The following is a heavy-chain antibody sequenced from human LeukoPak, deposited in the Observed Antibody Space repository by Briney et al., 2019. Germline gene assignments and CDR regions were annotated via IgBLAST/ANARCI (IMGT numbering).Heavy chain of an antibody. CDR2: INDYTGDS. CDR1: GGSFTDYF. Sequence: SETLSLTCTVFGGSFTDYFWTWIRHSPGKGLEWIGEINDYTGDSKYNPSLNSRVSISLEKSKNQLSLELRSVTAADTAVYYCARGPVRDDDGLTGNSYYYGLDAWGQGTTVTVSS. V-gene: IGHV4-34*01. D-gene: IGHD3-9*01. J-gene: IGHJ6*02. CDR3: ARGPVRDDDGLTGNSYYYGLDA.